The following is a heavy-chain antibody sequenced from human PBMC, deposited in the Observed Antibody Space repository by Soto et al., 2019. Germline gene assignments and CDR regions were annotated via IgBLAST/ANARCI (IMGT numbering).Heavy chain of an antibody. D-gene: IGHD1-1*01. CDR2: INPNNGAT. J-gene: IGHJ5*02. Sequence: QVQLVQSGAEVKKPGASVKVSCKAPRYIFTAYFMHWVRQAPGRGLEWMGWINPNNGATHYGLSFEGRVTITRDTSISKAYMELSSLRSDDTAVYYCASHDPGARFDPWGQGTLVIVSS. CDR1: RYIFTAYF. CDR3: ASHDPGARFDP. V-gene: IGHV1-2*02.